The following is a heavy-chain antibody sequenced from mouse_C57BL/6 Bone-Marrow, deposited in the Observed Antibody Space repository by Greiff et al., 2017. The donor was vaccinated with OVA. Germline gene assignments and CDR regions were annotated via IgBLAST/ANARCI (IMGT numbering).Heavy chain of an antibody. CDR2: ISSGGDYT. J-gene: IGHJ3*01. CDR1: GFTFSSYA. Sequence: EVNVVESGEGLVKPGGSLKLSCAASGFTFSSYAMSWVRQTPEKRLEWVAYISSGGDYTYYADTVKGRFTITRDNARNTLYLQMSSLKSEVTAMYYCTEIYYLAWYACWGHVTLVTVST. D-gene: IGHD2-1*01. V-gene: IGHV5-9-1*02. CDR3: TEIYYLAWYAC.